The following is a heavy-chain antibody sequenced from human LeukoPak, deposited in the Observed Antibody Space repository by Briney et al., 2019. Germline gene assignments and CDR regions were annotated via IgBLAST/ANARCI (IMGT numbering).Heavy chain of an antibody. Sequence: GESLKISCKGSGYSFTNYWIAWVHQMPGKVVEWMGIIYPDDSDTRYSPSFQGQVTISADKSISTAYLQWSSLKASDTAMYYCARIWLRAFDIWGQGTMVTVSS. J-gene: IGHJ3*02. D-gene: IGHD3-16*01. CDR1: GYSFTNYW. CDR2: IYPDDSDT. CDR3: ARIWLRAFDI. V-gene: IGHV5-51*07.